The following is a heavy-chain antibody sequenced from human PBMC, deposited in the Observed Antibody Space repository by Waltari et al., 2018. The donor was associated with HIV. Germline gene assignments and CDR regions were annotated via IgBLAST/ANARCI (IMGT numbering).Heavy chain of an antibody. Sequence: QLQESGPGLVKPSGTLSLTCAVSGGLINSFQWSWLRKPPGKGLEWLGYNYYSGSTNYTPSLQSRVTISTATSKNQISLNLASVPAADTAVYFCATIAVPGGGGMNFWGQGVLVSVSS. V-gene: IGHV4-59*01. CDR2: NYYSGST. CDR1: GGLINSFQ. D-gene: IGHD3-16*01. J-gene: IGHJ4*02. CDR3: ATIAVPGGGGMNF.